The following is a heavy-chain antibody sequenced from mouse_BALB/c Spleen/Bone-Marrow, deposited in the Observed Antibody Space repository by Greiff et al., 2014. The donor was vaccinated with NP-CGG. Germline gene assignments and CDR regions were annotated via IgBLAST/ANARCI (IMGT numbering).Heavy chain of an antibody. D-gene: IGHD1-2*01. V-gene: IGHV2-9*02. Sequence: VKLVESGPGLVAPSQSLSVSCTVSGFSLTSYGVHWVRQPPGKGLEWLGVIWADGSTNYNSALMSRLSISKDNSKSQVFLKMNSLQTDDTAMYYCAGITTATGVMDYWGQGTSVTVSS. CDR1: GFSLTSYG. J-gene: IGHJ4*01. CDR3: AGITTATGVMDY. CDR2: IWADGST.